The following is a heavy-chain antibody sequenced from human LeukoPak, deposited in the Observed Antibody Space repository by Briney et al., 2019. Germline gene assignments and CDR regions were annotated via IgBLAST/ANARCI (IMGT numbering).Heavy chain of an antibody. CDR2: INPSGGST. CDR3: ASGPAAKASYFDY. D-gene: IGHD2-2*01. J-gene: IGHJ4*02. CDR1: GYTFTSYY. V-gene: IGHV1-46*01. Sequence: ASVKVSCKASGYTFTSYYMHWVRQAPGQGLEWMGIINPSGGSTSYAQKFQGRVTMTRDMSTSTVYMGLSSLRSEDTAVYYCASGPAAKASYFDYWGQGTLVTVSS.